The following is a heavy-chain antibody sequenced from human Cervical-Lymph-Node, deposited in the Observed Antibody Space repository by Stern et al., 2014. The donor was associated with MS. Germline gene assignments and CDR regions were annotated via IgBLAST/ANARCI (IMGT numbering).Heavy chain of an antibody. J-gene: IGHJ4*02. CDR3: ARHVQGFDY. CDR2: IYPYDSDT. Sequence: QSGAEVKKPGESLKISCKLSGYSFTIYYIAWVRQMPGKGLEWMGVIYPYDSDTTYSPSFQGQVTISADKSITTAYLQWSSLRASDTAMYYCARHVQGFDYWGQVTLVTVSS. V-gene: IGHV5-51*01. CDR1: GYSFTIYY.